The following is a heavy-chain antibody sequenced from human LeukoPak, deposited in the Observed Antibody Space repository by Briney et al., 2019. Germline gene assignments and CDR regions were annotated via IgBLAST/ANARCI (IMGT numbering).Heavy chain of an antibody. D-gene: IGHD3-22*01. CDR2: MSGSGGMT. CDR1: GFTFSSFA. V-gene: IGHV3-23*01. CDR3: AKGPFFYYDASGYNYFES. J-gene: IGHJ4*02. Sequence: GGSLRLSCAASGFTFSSFAMSWVRQAPGEGLEWVSAMSGSGGMTYSADSVKGPFTISRDNSKDTLYLQMNSLRAEDTAIYFCAKGPFFYYDASGYNYFESWGQGTLVTVSS.